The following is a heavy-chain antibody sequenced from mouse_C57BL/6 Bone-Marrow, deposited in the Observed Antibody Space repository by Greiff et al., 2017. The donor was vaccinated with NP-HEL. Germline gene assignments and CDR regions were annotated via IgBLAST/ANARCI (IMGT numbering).Heavy chain of an antibody. J-gene: IGHJ3*01. CDR3: ARQYYYGSMGGFAY. V-gene: IGHV5-15*01. D-gene: IGHD1-1*01. Sequence: DVMLVESGGGLVQPGGSLKLSCAASGFTFSDYGMAWVRQAPRKGPEWVAFISNLAYSIYYADTVTGRFTISRENAKNTLYLEMSSLRSEDTAMYYCARQYYYGSMGGFAYWGQGTLVTVSA. CDR2: ISNLAYSI. CDR1: GFTFSDYG.